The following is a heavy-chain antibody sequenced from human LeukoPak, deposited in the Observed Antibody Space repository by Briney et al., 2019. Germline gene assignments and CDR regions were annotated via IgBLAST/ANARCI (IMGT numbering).Heavy chain of an antibody. CDR1: GFTFIDYS. CDR2: IGISSGNT. Sequence: GGSLRLSCAASGFTFIDYSMNWVRQAPGKGLEWISYIGISSGNTKYADSVKGRFTISRDKARNSLYPQMNSLRVEDTAVYYCARDHRYAFDNWGHGTLVTVSS. CDR3: ARDHRYAFDN. D-gene: IGHD5-12*01. J-gene: IGHJ4*01. V-gene: IGHV3-48*01.